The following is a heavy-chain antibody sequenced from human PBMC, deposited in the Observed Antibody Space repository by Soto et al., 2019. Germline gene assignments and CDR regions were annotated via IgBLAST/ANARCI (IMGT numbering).Heavy chain of an antibody. CDR3: ARNGTYSSSLSQYSGMDV. Sequence: SVKVSCKASGGTFANFIMNWVRQTPGQGLEWMGGIVPMFGTPTYAEKFKGRVTISATGSTSTAYMELTSLRSEDTAVYYCARNGTYSSSLSQYSGMDVWGQGTTVTVSS. CDR2: IVPMFGTP. V-gene: IGHV1-69*13. J-gene: IGHJ6*02. D-gene: IGHD6-6*01. CDR1: GGTFANFI.